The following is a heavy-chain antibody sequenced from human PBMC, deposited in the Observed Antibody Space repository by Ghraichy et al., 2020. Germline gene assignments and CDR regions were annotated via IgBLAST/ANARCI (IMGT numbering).Heavy chain of an antibody. CDR1: GLTFSSSA. CDR3: ARGGVGPSGMDV. V-gene: IGHV3-23*01. J-gene: IGHJ6*02. CDR2: ISGSGGST. D-gene: IGHD1-26*01. Sequence: LSLTCAVSGLTFSSSAMSWVRQAPGKGLEWVSGISGSGGSTYYADSVKGRFTISRDNSKNTGYLQFNSLRAEDTAVYYCARGGVGPSGMDVWGQGTTVTVSS.